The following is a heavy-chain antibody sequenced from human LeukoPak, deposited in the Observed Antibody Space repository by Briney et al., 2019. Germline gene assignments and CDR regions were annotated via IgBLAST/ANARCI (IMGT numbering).Heavy chain of an antibody. D-gene: IGHD2-2*01. CDR1: GYTFSGYY. CDR3: ARASRYCSSTSCLYYFDY. CDR2: INPNSGGT. J-gene: IGHJ4*02. V-gene: IGHV1-2*02. Sequence: ASLTVSCTAFGYTFSGYYMHWERQAPGQGLEWMEWINPNSGGTNYAQKFQGRVTMTRDTSISTAYMELSRLRSDDTAVCYCARASRYCSSTSCLYYFDYWGQGTLVTVSS.